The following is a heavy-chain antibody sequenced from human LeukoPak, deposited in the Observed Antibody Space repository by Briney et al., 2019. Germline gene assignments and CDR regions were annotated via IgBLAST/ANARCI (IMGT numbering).Heavy chain of an antibody. V-gene: IGHV4-4*07. CDR1: GGSVNSYY. CDR3: ARDSRGPSLWFGELLSPLDC. Sequence: PSETLSLTCSVSGGSVNSYYWSWIRQPAGKGLEWIGRFYTSGSTDYNPSLKSRLTMSVDTSKNQFSLNLSSVTAADTAVYYCARDSRGPSLWFGELLSPLDCWGQGTLVTVSS. J-gene: IGHJ4*02. D-gene: IGHD3-10*01. CDR2: FYTSGST.